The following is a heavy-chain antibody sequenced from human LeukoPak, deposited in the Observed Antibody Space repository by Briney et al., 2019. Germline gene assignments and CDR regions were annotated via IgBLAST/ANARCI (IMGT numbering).Heavy chain of an antibody. CDR3: ARGGVGATTLFDY. CDR2: IWYDGSNK. V-gene: IGHV3-33*01. CDR1: GFTFSSYG. D-gene: IGHD1-26*01. Sequence: GRSLRLSCAASGFTFSSYGMHWVRQAPGKGLEWVAVIWYDGSNKYYADSVKGRFTISRDNSKNTLYLQMNSLRAEDTAVYYCARGGVGATTLFDYWGQGTLVTVSS. J-gene: IGHJ4*02.